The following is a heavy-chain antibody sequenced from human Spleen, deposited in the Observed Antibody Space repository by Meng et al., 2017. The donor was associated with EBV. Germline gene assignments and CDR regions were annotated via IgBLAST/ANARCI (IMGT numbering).Heavy chain of an antibody. D-gene: IGHD3-10*01. CDR3: ARDFGSGSHYNY. CDR1: GYSFNDYS. J-gene: IGHJ4*02. V-gene: IGHV1-2*06. CDR2: INPISGGT. Sequence: QLGQSVAEVKNPGASVKCSCTASGYSFNDYSLHWVRQAPGQGLEWMGRINPISGGTNYAQNFQGRVTMTRDTSISTAYMELSRLRSDDTAVYYCARDFGSGSHYNYWGQGTLVTVSS.